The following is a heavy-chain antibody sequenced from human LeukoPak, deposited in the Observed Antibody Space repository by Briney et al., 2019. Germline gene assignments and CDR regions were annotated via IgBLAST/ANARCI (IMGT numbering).Heavy chain of an antibody. CDR3: ARLKFYDSTGYSPGHYMDV. D-gene: IGHD3-22*01. Sequence: KPSETLSLTCTVSGGPIYSYYWSWIRQTAGKGLEWIGRLYPGVSTNYNPSLKSRVTMSVDTSKSQFALKLSAVTAADTAVYYCARLKFYDSTGYSPGHYMDVWGKGTTVTASS. CDR1: GGPIYSYY. J-gene: IGHJ6*03. V-gene: IGHV4-4*07. CDR2: LYPGVST.